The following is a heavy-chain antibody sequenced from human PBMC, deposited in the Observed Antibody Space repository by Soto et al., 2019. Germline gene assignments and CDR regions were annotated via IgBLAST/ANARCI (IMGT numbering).Heavy chain of an antibody. CDR3: ATLGSLWDFDI. J-gene: IGHJ3*02. Sequence: LRLSCAASGFTFSSYWMSWVRQAPGKGLEWVANIKQDGSEKYYVDSVKGRFTISRDNAKNSLYLQMNSLRAEDTAVYYCATLGSLWDFDIWGQGTMVTVSS. CDR1: GFTFSSYW. V-gene: IGHV3-7*01. D-gene: IGHD1-26*01. CDR2: IKQDGSEK.